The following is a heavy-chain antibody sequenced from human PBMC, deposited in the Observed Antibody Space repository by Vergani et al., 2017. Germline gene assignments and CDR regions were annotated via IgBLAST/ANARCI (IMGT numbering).Heavy chain of an antibody. J-gene: IGHJ6*02. CDR2: IIPIFGTA. CDR3: RATGTTFYYYYGMDV. D-gene: IGHD1-7*01. V-gene: IGHV1-69*06. Sequence: QVQLVQSGAEVKKPGSSVKVSCKASGGTFSSYTISWVRQAPGQGLEWMGGIIPIFGTANYAQKFQGRVTITADKSTSTAYMELSSLRSEDTAVYYCRATGTTFYYYYGMDVWGQGTTVTVSS. CDR1: GGTFSSYT.